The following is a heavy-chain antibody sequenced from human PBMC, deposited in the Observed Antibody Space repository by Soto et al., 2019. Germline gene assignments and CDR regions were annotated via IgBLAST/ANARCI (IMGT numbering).Heavy chain of an antibody. CDR2: QTGST. J-gene: IGHJ5*02. CDR3: GLYQAGSGGNGA. V-gene: IGHV4-61*01. Sequence: QVQVQESGPGLVKPSETLSLTCAVSGVSVTSGSHHFLWIRQPPGKGLEWIGQTGSTNYNPSLKSRISISVDTSNNQFSLNLSSVTSADTAVYYCGLYQAGSGGNGACGQGPLVTLSS. CDR1: GVSVTSGSHH. D-gene: IGHD6-19*01.